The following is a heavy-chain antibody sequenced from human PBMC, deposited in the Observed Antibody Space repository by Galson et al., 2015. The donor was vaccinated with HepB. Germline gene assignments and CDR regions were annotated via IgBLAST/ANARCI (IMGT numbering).Heavy chain of an antibody. CDR2: ISGSGGST. CDR1: GFTFSSYA. Sequence: SLRLSCAASGFTFSSYAMSWVRQAPGKGLEWVSAISGSGGSTYYADSVKGRFTISRDNSKNTLYLQMNSLRAEDTAVYYCAKGGDYGGHWADYWGQGTLVTVSS. CDR3: AKGGDYGGHWADY. V-gene: IGHV3-23*01. J-gene: IGHJ4*02. D-gene: IGHD4-23*01.